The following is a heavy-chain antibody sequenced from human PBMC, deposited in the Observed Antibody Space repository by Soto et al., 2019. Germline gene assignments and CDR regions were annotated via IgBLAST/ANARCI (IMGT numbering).Heavy chain of an antibody. CDR2: INHSGST. CDR3: ARAITMVRGVLDY. V-gene: IGHV4-34*01. CDR1: GGSFSGYY. J-gene: IGHJ4*02. Sequence: SETLSLTCAVYGGSFSGYYWSWTRQPPGKGLEWIGEINHSGSTNYNPSLKSRVTISVDTSKNQFSLKLSSVTAADTAVYYCARAITMVRGVLDYWGQGTLVTVSS. D-gene: IGHD3-10*01.